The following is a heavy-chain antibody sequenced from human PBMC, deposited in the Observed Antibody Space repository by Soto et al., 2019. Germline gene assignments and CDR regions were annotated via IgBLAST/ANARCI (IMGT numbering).Heavy chain of an antibody. CDR3: AKDGGGAAFDY. V-gene: IGHV3-30*18. J-gene: IGHJ4*02. CDR1: GFTFSRNG. Sequence: QVQLVESGGGVVQPGRSLRLSCAASGFTFSRNGMHWVRQSPGKGLEWVSLISYDGSDKYYADSVKGRFTISRDNSKHTLSLQMNSLRAEDTAVYYCAKDGGGAAFDYWGQGTLVTVSS. D-gene: IGHD3-10*01. CDR2: ISYDGSDK.